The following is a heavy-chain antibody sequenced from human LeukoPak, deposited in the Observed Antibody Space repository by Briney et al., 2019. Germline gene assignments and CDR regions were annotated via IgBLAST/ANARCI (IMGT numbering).Heavy chain of an antibody. CDR2: IYRGGIT. Sequence: GGSLRLSCAASGFTVSSKYMSWVRQAPGKGGGWGSVIYRGGITYYADSVKARFTISRDNSKNPLYLQMNSLRAEDTAMFYCARVTRTGTIIWGPGTQVTVSS. CDR1: GFTVSSKY. V-gene: IGHV3-53*01. CDR3: ARVTRTGTII. D-gene: IGHD1/OR15-1a*01. J-gene: IGHJ4*02.